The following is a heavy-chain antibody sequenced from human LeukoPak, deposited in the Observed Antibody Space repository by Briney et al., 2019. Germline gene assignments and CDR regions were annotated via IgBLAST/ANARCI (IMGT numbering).Heavy chain of an antibody. Sequence: SETLSLTCAVSGGSISSSNWWSWVRQPPGKGLEWIGEIYHSGSTNYNPSLKSRVTISVDKSKNQFSLKLSSVTAADTAVYYCARDRYYYDSSGYYYFDYWGQGTLVTVSS. CDR3: ARDRYYYDSSGYYYFDY. CDR2: IYHSGST. V-gene: IGHV4-4*02. CDR1: GGSISSSNW. J-gene: IGHJ4*02. D-gene: IGHD3-22*01.